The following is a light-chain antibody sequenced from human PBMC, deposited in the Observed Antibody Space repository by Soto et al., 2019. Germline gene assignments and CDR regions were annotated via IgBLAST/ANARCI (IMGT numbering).Light chain of an antibody. CDR2: GAS. J-gene: IGKJ1*01. CDR1: QSVSTN. V-gene: IGKV3-15*01. Sequence: EIVMTQSPGTLSVSPGERATLSCRASQSVSTNFAWYQQRPGQAPRLLLYGASIRATAVPARFTASGSGTEFTLTISRLQSEDFEVYYCQQYNTSPRTFGQGTKVDIK. CDR3: QQYNTSPRT.